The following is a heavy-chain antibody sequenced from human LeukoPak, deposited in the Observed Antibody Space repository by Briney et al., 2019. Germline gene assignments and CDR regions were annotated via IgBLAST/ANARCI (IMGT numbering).Heavy chain of an antibody. CDR1: GYSISSGYY. J-gene: IGHJ4*02. CDR2: IYHSGST. D-gene: IGHD2-15*01. CDR3: ARDVVFDYFDY. Sequence: SETLSLTCTVSGYSISSGYYWGWIRQPPGKGLEWIGGIYHSGSTYYNPSLKSRVTISVDTSKNQFSLKLSSVTAADTAVYYCARDVVFDYFDYWGQGTLVTVSS. V-gene: IGHV4-38-2*02.